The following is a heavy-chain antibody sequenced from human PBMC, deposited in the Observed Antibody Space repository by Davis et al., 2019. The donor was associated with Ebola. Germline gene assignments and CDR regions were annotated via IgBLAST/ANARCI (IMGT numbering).Heavy chain of an antibody. Sequence: ASVKVSCKASGYIFTDNYMHWVRQAPGQGLEWMGWINPNSGGTNYAQKFQGRVTMTRDTSISTAYMELSRLRSDDTAVYYCARDKKPRLDFGDAFDIWGQGTMVTVSS. V-gene: IGHV1-2*02. D-gene: IGHD3-16*01. CDR3: ARDKKPRLDFGDAFDI. CDR2: INPNSGGT. J-gene: IGHJ3*02. CDR1: GYIFTDNY.